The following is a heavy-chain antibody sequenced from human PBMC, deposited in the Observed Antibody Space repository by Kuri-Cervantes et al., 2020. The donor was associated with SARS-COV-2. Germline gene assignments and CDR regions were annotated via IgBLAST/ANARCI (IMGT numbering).Heavy chain of an antibody. CDR1: GFTFSSYA. J-gene: IGHJ4*02. V-gene: IGHV3-30-3*01. D-gene: IGHD2-8*01. CDR3: ARVMMYGGFLGRPLAY. CDR2: ISYDESNK. Sequence: GGSLRLSCAASGFTFSSYAMHWVRQAPGKGLEWVAVISYDESNKYYADSVKGRFTISRDNSKNTLYLQMNSLRAEDTAVYYCARVMMYGGFLGRPLAYWGQGTLVTVSS.